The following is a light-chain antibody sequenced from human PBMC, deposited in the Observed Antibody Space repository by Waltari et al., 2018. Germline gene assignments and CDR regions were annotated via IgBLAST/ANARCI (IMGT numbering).Light chain of an antibody. CDR1: QSIGTS. Sequence: PQLQSGTPKEKATIQSRASQSIGTSLHWYQQKPDQSPKLLIKYASQSISGVPSRFSGSGSGTDFTLTINSLEAEDAAAYYCHQSNSLPWTFGQGTKVEIK. V-gene: IGKV6D-21*02. CDR3: HQSNSLPWT. J-gene: IGKJ1*01. CDR2: YAS.